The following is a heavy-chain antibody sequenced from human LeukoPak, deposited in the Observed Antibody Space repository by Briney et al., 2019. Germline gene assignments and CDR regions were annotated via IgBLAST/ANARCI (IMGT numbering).Heavy chain of an antibody. J-gene: IGHJ4*02. CDR2: IKQDGSDR. D-gene: IGHD2-8*01. CDR3: ARDDIVLMVYALDY. CDR1: GFTFSSYW. Sequence: TGGSLRLSCAASGFTFSSYWMSWVRQAPGKGLEWVANIKQDGSDRYYVDSVKGRFTISRDNAKNSLYLQMNSLRAEDTAVYYCARDDIVLMVYALDYWGQGTLVTVSS. V-gene: IGHV3-7*01.